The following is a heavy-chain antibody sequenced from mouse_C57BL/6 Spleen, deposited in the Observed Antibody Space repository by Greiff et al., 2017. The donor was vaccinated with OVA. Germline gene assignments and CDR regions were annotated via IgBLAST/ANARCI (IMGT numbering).Heavy chain of an antibody. CDR2: ISSGSSTI. J-gene: IGHJ4*01. V-gene: IGHV5-17*01. Sequence: EVQLVESGGGLVKPGGSLKLSCAASGFTFSDYGMHWVRQAPEKGLEWVAYISSGSSTIYYADTVKGRFTISRDNAKNTLFLQMTSLRSEDTAMYYCARIPYYYAMDYWGQGTSVTVSS. CDR3: ARIPYYYAMDY. CDR1: GFTFSDYG.